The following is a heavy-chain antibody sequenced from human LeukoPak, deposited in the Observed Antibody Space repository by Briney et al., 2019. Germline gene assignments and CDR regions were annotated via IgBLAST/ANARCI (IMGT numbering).Heavy chain of an antibody. CDR2: IKQDGSEK. CDR1: GFTFSSHG. J-gene: IGHJ4*02. CDR3: AREFPYYYDTSGYYVDY. V-gene: IGHV3-7*01. D-gene: IGHD3-22*01. Sequence: GSLRLSCAASGFTFSSHGMNWVRQAPGKGLEWVANIKQDGSEKYYVDSVKGRFTISRDNAKNSLYLQMNSLRAEDTAVYYCAREFPYYYDTSGYYVDYWGQGTLVTVSS.